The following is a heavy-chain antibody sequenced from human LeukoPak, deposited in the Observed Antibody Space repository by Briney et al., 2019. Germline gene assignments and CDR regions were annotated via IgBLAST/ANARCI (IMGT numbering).Heavy chain of an antibody. CDR2: ISWNSGSI. J-gene: IGHJ6*02. CDR3: AKDMGVELTSGYYGMDV. V-gene: IGHV3-9*01. CDR1: GFTFDDYA. Sequence: PGRSLRLSCAASGFTFDDYAMHWVRQAPGKGLEWVSGISWNSGSIGYADSVRGRFTISRDNAKNSLYLQMNSLRAEDTALYYCAKDMGVELTSGYYGMDVWGQGTTVTVSS. D-gene: IGHD6-6*01.